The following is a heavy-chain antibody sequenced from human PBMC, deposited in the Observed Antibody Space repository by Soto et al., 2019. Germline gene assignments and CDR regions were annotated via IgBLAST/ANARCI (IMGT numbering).Heavy chain of an antibody. V-gene: IGHV1-18*01. Sequence: ASVKVSCKASGYTFTSYGISWLRQAPGQGLEWMGWISAYNGNTNYAQKLQGRVTMTTDTSTSTAYMELRSLRSDDTAVYYCARDSGTVAEKGGYYYYYYGMDVWAQGTTVTVSS. D-gene: IGHD6-19*01. CDR1: GYTFTSYG. CDR3: ARDSGTVAEKGGYYYYYYGMDV. CDR2: ISAYNGNT. J-gene: IGHJ6*02.